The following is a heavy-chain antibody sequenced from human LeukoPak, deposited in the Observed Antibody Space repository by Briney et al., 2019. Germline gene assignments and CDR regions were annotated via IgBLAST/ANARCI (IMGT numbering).Heavy chain of an antibody. J-gene: IGHJ4*02. V-gene: IGHV4-61*02. CDR2: IYTSGST. Sequence: SETLSLTCTVSGGSISSGSYYWSWIRQPAGKGLEWIGRIYTSGSTNYNPSLKSRVTMSVDTSKNQFSLKLSSVTAADTAVYYCAREAYQLLPSTPARNKHFDYWGQGTLVTVSS. D-gene: IGHD2-2*01. CDR3: AREAYQLLPSTPARNKHFDY. CDR1: GGSISSGSYY.